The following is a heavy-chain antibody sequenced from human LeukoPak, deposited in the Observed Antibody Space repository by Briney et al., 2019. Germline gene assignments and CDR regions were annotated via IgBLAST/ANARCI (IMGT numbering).Heavy chain of an antibody. CDR3: ARAPTVLVGYCSSSSCQADY. D-gene: IGHD2-2*01. CDR2: ISSSSSYT. CDR1: GFTFSSYS. Sequence: KSGGSLRLSCAASGFTFSSYSMNWVRQAPGKGLEWVSSISSSSSYTYYADSVKGRFTISRDNAENSLYLQMNSLRVEDTAVYYCARAPTVLVGYCSSSSCQADYWGQGTLVTVSS. J-gene: IGHJ4*02. V-gene: IGHV3-21*01.